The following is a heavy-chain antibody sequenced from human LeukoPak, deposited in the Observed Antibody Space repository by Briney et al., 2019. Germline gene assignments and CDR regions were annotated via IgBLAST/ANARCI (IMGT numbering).Heavy chain of an antibody. CDR1: GFTFGSYA. CDR2: ISGSGGST. J-gene: IGHJ4*02. D-gene: IGHD3-16*02. V-gene: IGHV3-23*01. Sequence: SGGSLRLSCAASGFTFGSYAMSWVRQAPGKGLEWVSAISGSGGSTYYADSVKGRFTISRDNSKNTLYLQMNSLRAEDTAVYYCAKVKGDDYVWGSYRPPPDFDYWGQGTLVTVSS. CDR3: AKVKGDDYVWGSYRPPPDFDY.